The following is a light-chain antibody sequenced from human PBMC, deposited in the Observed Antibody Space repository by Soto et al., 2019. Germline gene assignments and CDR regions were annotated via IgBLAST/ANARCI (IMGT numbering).Light chain of an antibody. V-gene: IGKV3D-15*01. CDR3: QQYNNWLKT. Sequence: EIVLTQSPCTLSLSPGERATLSCRASQSVSSSSLAWYQQKPGQAPRLLIYDASTRATGIPDRFSGSGSGTEFTLTISSLQSEDFAVYYCQQYNNWLKTFGQGTKVDIK. J-gene: IGKJ1*01. CDR2: DAS. CDR1: QSVSSS.